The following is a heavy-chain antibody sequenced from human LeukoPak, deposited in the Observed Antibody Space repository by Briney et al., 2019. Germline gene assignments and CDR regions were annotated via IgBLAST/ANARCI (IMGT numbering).Heavy chain of an antibody. CDR3: ARGRLELGFDP. CDR1: GGSISSYY. Sequence: SETLSLTCTVSGGSISSYYWSWVRQPPGKGLEWIGYIYYSGSTNYNPSLKSRVTISVDTSKNQFSLKLSSVTAADTAVYYCARGRLELGFDPWGQGTLVTVSS. CDR2: IYYSGST. V-gene: IGHV4-59*01. J-gene: IGHJ5*02. D-gene: IGHD5-24*01.